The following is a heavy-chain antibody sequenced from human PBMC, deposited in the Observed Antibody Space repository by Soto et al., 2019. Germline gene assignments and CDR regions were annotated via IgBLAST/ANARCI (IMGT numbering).Heavy chain of an antibody. V-gene: IGHV3-33*01. D-gene: IGHD3-22*01. CDR2: IWYDGSNK. Sequence: GGSLRLSCAASGFTFSSYGMHWVRQAPGKGLEWVAVIWYDGSNKYYADSVKGRFTISRDNSKNTLYLQMNSLRAEDTAVYYCARVGINYYDSSGYYSNYYFDYWGQGTLVTVSS. CDR3: ARVGINYYDSSGYYSNYYFDY. J-gene: IGHJ4*02. CDR1: GFTFSSYG.